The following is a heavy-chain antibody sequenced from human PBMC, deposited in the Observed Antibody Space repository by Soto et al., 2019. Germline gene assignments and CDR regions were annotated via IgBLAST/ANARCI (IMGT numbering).Heavy chain of an antibody. V-gene: IGHV4-39*01. CDR1: GGSISSSSYY. CDR2: IYYSGST. D-gene: IGHD5-12*01. Sequence: QLQLQESGPGLVKPSETLSLTCTVSGGSISSSSYYWGWIRQPPGKGLEGIGSIYYSGSTYYNPSLKSRVTISVDTSKNQFSLKRSSVTAADTAVYYCARRGSGYDSLSYAFDIWGQGTMVTVSS. J-gene: IGHJ3*02. CDR3: ARRGSGYDSLSYAFDI.